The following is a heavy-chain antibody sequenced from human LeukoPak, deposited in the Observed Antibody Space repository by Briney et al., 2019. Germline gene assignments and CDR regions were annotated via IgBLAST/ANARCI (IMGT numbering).Heavy chain of an antibody. J-gene: IGHJ4*02. CDR3: ARDRYGDGFAHFDY. CDR1: GYTFIDYY. CDR2: ITPSGGT. Sequence: ASVKVSCEASGYTFIDYYMHWVRRAPGQGLEWMGWITPSGGTNYPQKFQGRVAITRDTSITTAYMDLSRLTSDDTAVYYCARDRYGDGFAHFDYWGQGALVTVSS. D-gene: IGHD5-24*01. V-gene: IGHV1-2*02.